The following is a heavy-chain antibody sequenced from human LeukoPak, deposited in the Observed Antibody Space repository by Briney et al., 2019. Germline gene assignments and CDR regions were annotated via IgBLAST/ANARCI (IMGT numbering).Heavy chain of an antibody. V-gene: IGHV3-7*03. CDR2: IRQDGDTK. Sequence: PGGSLRLSCAASGFPFNAYWMTWVRQAPGKGLEWAANIRQDGDTKYYVDSVKGRFTNSRDNAMNSLYLQMNSLRAEDTAIYYCARSLPYGTTWYGRSDFWGQGTLVTVSS. CDR1: GFPFNAYW. CDR3: ARSLPYGTTWYGRSDF. J-gene: IGHJ4*02. D-gene: IGHD6-13*01.